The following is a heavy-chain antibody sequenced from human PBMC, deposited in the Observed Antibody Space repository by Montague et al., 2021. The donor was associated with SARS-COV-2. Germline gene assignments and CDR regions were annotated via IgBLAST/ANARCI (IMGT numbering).Heavy chain of an antibody. J-gene: IGHJ6*02. D-gene: IGHD2-21*02. CDR1: CDSISNYS. CDR3: AGHLRVTTGTSHRYHYAMDV. Sequence: SETLSLTCSVSCDSISNYSWWCFRQSPGRRLVWCVYSYYSSSTNYNPSLTSRVAIFVDTSKNQVSLKLSSVTAAATAVYYCAGHLRVTTGTSHRYHYAMDVWGQGTTVTVSS. CDR2: SYYSSST. V-gene: IGHV4-59*08.